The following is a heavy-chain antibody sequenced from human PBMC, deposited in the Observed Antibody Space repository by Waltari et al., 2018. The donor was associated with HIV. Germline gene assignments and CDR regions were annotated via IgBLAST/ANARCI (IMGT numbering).Heavy chain of an antibody. CDR1: GASFSTNY. D-gene: IGHD3-10*01. CDR3: ARDFYGSGIGLSRGRRYFDP. J-gene: IGHJ5*02. V-gene: IGHV4-59*01. Sequence: QVQLQESGPGLVMPSETLSLTCTVPGASFSTNYCRWTSQPPGKGLEWMGYIYYNGGTKYNPSLKNRVTMTIDTSKTQFSLELSSVTTADTAIYYCARDFYGSGIGLSRGRRYFDPWGQGALVTVSS. CDR2: IYYNGGT.